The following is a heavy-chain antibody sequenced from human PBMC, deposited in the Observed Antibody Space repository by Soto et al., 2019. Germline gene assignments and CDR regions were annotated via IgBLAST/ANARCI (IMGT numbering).Heavy chain of an antibody. CDR1: GFTFSSYA. D-gene: IGHD4-17*01. CDR3: AKDWARVYGDYDLDY. V-gene: IGHV3-23*01. J-gene: IGHJ4*02. Sequence: EVQLLESGGGLVQPGGSLRLSCAASGFTFSSYAMSWVRQAPGKGLEWVSAIGGSGGSTYYADSVKGRFTISRDNSKNTLYLQMNRLRAEDTAVYYCAKDWARVYGDYDLDYWGQGTLVTVSS. CDR2: IGGSGGST.